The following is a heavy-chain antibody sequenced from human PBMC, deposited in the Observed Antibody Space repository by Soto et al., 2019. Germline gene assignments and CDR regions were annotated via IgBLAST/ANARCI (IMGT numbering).Heavy chain of an antibody. Sequence: GGSLRLSCAASGFTVSSNYMSWVRQAPGKGLEWVSVIYSGGSTYYADSVKGRFTISRDNSKNTLYLQMNSLRAEDTAVYYCARERGYSGYDPPAPIYGMHAWGHATTVTVPS. D-gene: IGHD5-12*01. V-gene: IGHV3-53*01. J-gene: IGHJ6*02. CDR3: ARERGYSGYDPPAPIYGMHA. CDR1: GFTVSSNY. CDR2: IYSGGST.